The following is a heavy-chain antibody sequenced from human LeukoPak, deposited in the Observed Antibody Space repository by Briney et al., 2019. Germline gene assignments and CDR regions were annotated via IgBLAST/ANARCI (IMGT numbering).Heavy chain of an antibody. Sequence: GGSLRLSCEASGFTFANYPMSWVRQAPGKGREWVSAISGSGGTTHYADSVRGRFSISRDNSNNAVHLQMNSLRAEDTAVYYCAKEVPNDIYFDHWGQGALVTVSS. J-gene: IGHJ4*02. V-gene: IGHV3-23*01. CDR2: ISGSGGTT. CDR1: GFTFANYP. CDR3: AKEVPNDIYFDH.